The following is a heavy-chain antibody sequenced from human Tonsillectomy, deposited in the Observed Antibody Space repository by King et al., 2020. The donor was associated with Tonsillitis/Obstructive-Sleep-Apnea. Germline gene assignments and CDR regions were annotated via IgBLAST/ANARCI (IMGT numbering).Heavy chain of an antibody. J-gene: IGHJ3*02. CDR2: IYYNGRT. V-gene: IGHV4-59*01. Sequence: VQLQESGPGLVKPSETLSLTCTVSDDSISGYYWTWIRQPPGKGLEWIGYIYYNGRTNYNPSLKSRVTISLDTAKNQFSLKLRSVTAADTAVYYCAGVLSDTYCSSTSFYTVDHAAFAIWGQGTMVSVSS. CDR3: AGVLSDTYCSSTSFYTVDHAAFAI. CDR1: DDSISGYY. D-gene: IGHD2-2*02.